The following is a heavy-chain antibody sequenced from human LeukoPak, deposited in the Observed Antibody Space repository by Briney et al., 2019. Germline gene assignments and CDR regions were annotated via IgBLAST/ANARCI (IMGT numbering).Heavy chain of an antibody. Sequence: GGSLRLSCVASGFSFGNYAMSWVRQAPGKGLQWVSQISGTGGATWYAGFARDRFTISRDNSKKTLYLQMSGLRVEDTAMYYCVKDPRDTYGTHWFVSWGQGTLLIVSS. CDR1: GFSFGNYA. CDR3: VKDPRDTYGTHWFVS. D-gene: IGHD2-21*01. J-gene: IGHJ5*01. CDR2: ISGTGGAT. V-gene: IGHV3-23*01.